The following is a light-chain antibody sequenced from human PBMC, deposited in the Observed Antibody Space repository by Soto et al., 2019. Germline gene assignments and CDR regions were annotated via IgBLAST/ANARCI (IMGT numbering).Light chain of an antibody. J-gene: IGLJ1*01. Sequence: QSLQRQPPSASRAPGERVTISCTGTSSNIGAGQDVDWYRQLPGAAPKFLISDSNNRPSGVPDRFSGSKSGTSASLAITGLQAEDEADYYCQSYDSSLSGYHVFGTGTKATVL. CDR2: DSN. CDR3: QSYDSSLSGYHV. V-gene: IGLV1-40*01. CDR1: SSNIGAGQD.